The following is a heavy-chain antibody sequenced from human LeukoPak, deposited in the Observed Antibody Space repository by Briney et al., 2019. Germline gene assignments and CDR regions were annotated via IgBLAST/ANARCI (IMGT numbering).Heavy chain of an antibody. Sequence: SETLSLTCTVSGGPISSSSYYWGWLRQPPGKGLEWIVSVYILATTYYNPSLKSRVTISVDTSKNQFSLKLSSVTAADTAVYYCARHKPDSGSHFFDCWGQGTLVTVSS. V-gene: IGHV4-39*01. CDR1: GGPISSSSYY. CDR3: ARHKPDSGSHFFDC. J-gene: IGHJ4*02. D-gene: IGHD1-26*01. CDR2: VYILATT.